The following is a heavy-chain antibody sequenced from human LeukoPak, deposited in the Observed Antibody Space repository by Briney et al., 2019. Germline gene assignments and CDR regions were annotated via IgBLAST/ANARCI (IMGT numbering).Heavy chain of an antibody. J-gene: IGHJ4*02. CDR1: GGSISSSSYY. CDR2: IYYSGST. V-gene: IGHV4-39*01. CDR3: ARLRSGVHNY. Sequence: SETLSLTCTVSGGSISSSSYYWGWIRQPPGKGLEWIGSIYYSGSTYYNLSLKSRVTISVDTSKNQFSLKLSSVTAADTAVYYCARLRSGVHNYWGQGTLVTVSS.